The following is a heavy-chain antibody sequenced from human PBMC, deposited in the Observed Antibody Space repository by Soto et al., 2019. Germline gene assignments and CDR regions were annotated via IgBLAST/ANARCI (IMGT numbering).Heavy chain of an antibody. V-gene: IGHV4-39*01. CDR1: GGSISSSSYY. Sequence: QLQLQESGPGLVKPSETLSLTCTVSGGSISSSSYYWGWIRQPPGKGLEWIGSIYYSGSTYYNPSLKSRVTISVDTSKNQFSLKLSSVTAADTAVYYCARHQEGQLLLPGWFDPWGQGTLVTVSS. CDR3: ARHQEGQLLLPGWFDP. J-gene: IGHJ5*02. CDR2: IYYSGST. D-gene: IGHD2-2*01.